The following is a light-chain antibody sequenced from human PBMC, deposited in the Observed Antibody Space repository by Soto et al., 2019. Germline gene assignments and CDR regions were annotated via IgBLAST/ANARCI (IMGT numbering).Light chain of an antibody. CDR2: AAS. CDR1: QGIDTY. J-gene: IGKJ4*01. Sequence: DIQMTQSPSSLSASVGDRVTITCRASQGIDTYLAWYQQKPGRVPKLLIYAASTLQSGVPSRFSGSGSGTDFTLTISSLQPEDVATYYCQKYNSAPLTLGGGTKVDIK. V-gene: IGKV1-27*01. CDR3: QKYNSAPLT.